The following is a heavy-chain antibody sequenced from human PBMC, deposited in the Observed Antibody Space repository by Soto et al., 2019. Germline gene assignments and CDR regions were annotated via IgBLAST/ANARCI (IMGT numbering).Heavy chain of an antibody. V-gene: IGHV4-31*03. CDR1: YGSISSGGYY. J-gene: IGHJ5*02. CDR3: ARGSYYDSSGYYGT. D-gene: IGHD3-22*01. Sequence: SETLSLTCPVSYGSISSGGYYWSLLRQHPGKGLEWIGYIYYSGSTYYNPSLKSRVTISVDTSKNQFSLKLSSVTAADTAVYYCARGSYYDSSGYYGTWGQGTLVTVSS. CDR2: IYYSGST.